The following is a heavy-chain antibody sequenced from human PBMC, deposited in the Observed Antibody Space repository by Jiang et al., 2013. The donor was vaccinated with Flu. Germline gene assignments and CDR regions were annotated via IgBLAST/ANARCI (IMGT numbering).Heavy chain of an antibody. J-gene: IGHJ4*02. CDR2: IIPLLDIA. Sequence: GAEVKKPGSSVKVSCKASGGTLNNYAISWVRQAPGQGLEWMGRIIPLLDIAKYAQKFQGRVTIAADKSTSTVYMELSSLRSEDTAVYFCATPQSGYSYGYDLYWGQGTLVTVSS. D-gene: IGHD5-18*01. CDR1: GGTLNNYA. V-gene: IGHV1-69*04. CDR3: ATPQSGYSYGYDLY.